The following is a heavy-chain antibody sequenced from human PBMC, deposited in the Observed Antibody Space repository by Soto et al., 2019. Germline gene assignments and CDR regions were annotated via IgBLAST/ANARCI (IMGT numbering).Heavy chain of an antibody. J-gene: IGHJ4*02. CDR2: IYTDGST. CDR1: GITVSSNY. D-gene: IGHD3-16*01. Sequence: EVQLVETGGGLIQPGGSLRLSCAASGITVSSNYMSWVRQAPGKGLEWVSVIYTDGSTYYADSVKGRFTISRDNSKNTLYLQMNSLRAEDTAVYYCARVREGWGSYFDYWGQGTQVTVSS. CDR3: ARVREGWGSYFDY. V-gene: IGHV3-53*02.